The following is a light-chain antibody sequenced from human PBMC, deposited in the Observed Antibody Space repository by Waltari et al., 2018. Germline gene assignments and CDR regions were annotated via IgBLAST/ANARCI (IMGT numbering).Light chain of an antibody. Sequence: QSALTQPASVSGSPGQSITISCTGTNSDVGKYKLVSWYQLHPGKAPKLMIYEVSKGPSVISYRFSGSKSGDTASLTISGLQAEDEAEYYCCSYTGGSIPVIFGGGTKLTVL. CDR3: CSYTGGSIPVI. CDR2: EVS. J-gene: IGLJ2*01. CDR1: NSDVGKYKL. V-gene: IGLV2-23*02.